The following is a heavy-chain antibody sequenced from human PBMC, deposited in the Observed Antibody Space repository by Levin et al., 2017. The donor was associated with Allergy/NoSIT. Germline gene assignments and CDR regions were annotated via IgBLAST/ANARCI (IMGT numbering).Heavy chain of an antibody. V-gene: IGHV4-34*01. CDR2: INHSGST. D-gene: IGHD3-10*01. CDR3: ARPRSGYGSGSYYGYYFDY. CDR1: GGSFSGYY. Sequence: GSLRLSCAVYGGSFSGYYWSWIRQPPGKGLEWIGEINHSGSTNYNPSLKSRVTISVDTSKNQFSLKLSSVTAADTAVYYCARPRSGYGSGSYYGYYFDYWGQGTLVTVSS. J-gene: IGHJ4*02.